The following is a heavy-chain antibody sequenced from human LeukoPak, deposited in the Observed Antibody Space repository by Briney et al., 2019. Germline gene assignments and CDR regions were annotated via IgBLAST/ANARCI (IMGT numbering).Heavy chain of an antibody. V-gene: IGHV3-30*02. CDR3: AKDRTGSWTFDY. J-gene: IGHJ4*02. Sequence: PGGSLRLSCAVSGFTFSGYSMHWVRQAPGKGLEWVAFISYDGTIKLYGDSVKGRFTISRDNSKNTLYLQMDSLGAEDTAVYYCAKDRTGSWTFDYWGQGTLVTVSS. CDR2: ISYDGTIK. CDR1: GFTFSGYS. D-gene: IGHD3/OR15-3a*01.